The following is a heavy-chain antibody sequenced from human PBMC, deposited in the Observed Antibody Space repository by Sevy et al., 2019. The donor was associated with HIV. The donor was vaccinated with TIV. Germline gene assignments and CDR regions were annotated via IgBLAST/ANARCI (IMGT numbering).Heavy chain of an antibody. Sequence: WGSLRLSCAASGFTFSDYYMSWIRQAPGKGLEWVSYISSGGNTIYYADSVKGRFTISRDNAKNSLYLQMNSLRAEDTAVYYCARRPRNYLDYWGQGTLVTVSS. CDR2: ISSGGNTI. J-gene: IGHJ4*02. CDR3: ARRPRNYLDY. CDR1: GFTFSDYY. V-gene: IGHV3-11*01.